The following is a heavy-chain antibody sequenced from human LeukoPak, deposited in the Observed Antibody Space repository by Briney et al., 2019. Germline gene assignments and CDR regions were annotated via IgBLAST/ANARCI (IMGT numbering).Heavy chain of an antibody. J-gene: IGHJ4*02. CDR2: IYPNGNI. D-gene: IGHD5-24*01. V-gene: IGHV3-53*01. CDR3: ARTFVSGDGYKVGYFDY. Sequence: PGGSLRLSCAVSGFTFSNTYMSWVRQAPGKGLEWVSLIYPNGNIYYADSVKGRSTISRDNSKNTLFLQMNSLRAEDTAIYYCARTFVSGDGYKVGYFDYWGQGTLVTVSS. CDR1: GFTFSNTY.